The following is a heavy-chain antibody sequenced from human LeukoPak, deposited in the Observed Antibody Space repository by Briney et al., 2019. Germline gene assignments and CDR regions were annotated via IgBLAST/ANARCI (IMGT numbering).Heavy chain of an antibody. CDR3: AREPLSEVVAPSLDY. J-gene: IGHJ4*02. Sequence: SETLSLTCTVSGGSVSSGSYYWSWIRQPPGKGLEWIGYIYYSGSTNYNPSLKSRVTISVDTSKNQFSLKLSSVTAADTAVYYCAREPLSEVVAPSLDYWGQGTLVTVSS. V-gene: IGHV4-61*01. CDR1: GGSVSSGSYY. D-gene: IGHD2-15*01. CDR2: IYYSGST.